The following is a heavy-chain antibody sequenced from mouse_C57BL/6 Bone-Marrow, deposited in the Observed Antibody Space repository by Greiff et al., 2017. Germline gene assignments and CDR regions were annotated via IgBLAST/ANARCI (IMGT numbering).Heavy chain of an antibody. V-gene: IGHV5S21*01. CDR3: TRRPKESYYAMDY. CDR2: ISSGGDYI. Sequence: EVMLVESGEGLVKPGGSLKLSCAASGFTFSSYAMSWVRQTPEKRLEWVAYISSGGDYIYYADTVKGRFTISRDNARNTLYLQMSSLKSEDTAMYYCTRRPKESYYAMDYWGQGTSVTVSS. CDR1: GFTFSSYA. J-gene: IGHJ4*01.